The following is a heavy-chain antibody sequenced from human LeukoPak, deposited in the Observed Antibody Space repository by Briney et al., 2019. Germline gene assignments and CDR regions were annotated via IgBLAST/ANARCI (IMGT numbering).Heavy chain of an antibody. CDR1: EYTFTGYY. CDR3: HFAHRLKGGIQIYGDYFDY. Sequence: ASVKVSCKASEYTFTGYYMHWVRQAPGQGLEWMGWINPNSGGTNYAQKFQGRVTMARDTSISTAYMELSRLRSDDTAVYYCHFAHRLKGGIQIYGDYFDYWGQGTLVTVSS. CDR2: INPNSGGT. J-gene: IGHJ4*02. V-gene: IGHV1-2*02. D-gene: IGHD5-18*01.